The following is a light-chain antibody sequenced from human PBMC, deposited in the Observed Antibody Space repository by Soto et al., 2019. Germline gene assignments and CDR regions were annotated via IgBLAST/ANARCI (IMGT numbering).Light chain of an antibody. CDR3: DSWDSNTQV. CDR1: SGHRCHI. J-gene: IGLJ2*01. CDR2: LESSGTY. V-gene: IGLV4-60*03. Sequence: QPVLTQSSSASASLGSSVKLTCALSSGHRCHIIAWHHRQPGTAPRYFMKLESSGTYNKGTGVPDRFSGSSSRADRYLAISNLQSEDEADYFCDSWDSNTQVFGGGTKVTVL.